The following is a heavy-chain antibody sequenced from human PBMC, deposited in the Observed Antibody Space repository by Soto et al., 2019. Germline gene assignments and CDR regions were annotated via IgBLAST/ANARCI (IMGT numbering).Heavy chain of an antibody. CDR3: ARDLASGYDYYYGMDV. CDR2: ISYDGSNK. J-gene: IGHJ6*02. D-gene: IGHD5-12*01. V-gene: IGHV3-30-3*01. Sequence: GGSLRLSCAASGFTVSSNYMSGVRQAPGKGREGVAVISYDGSNKYYADAVKGRFTISRDNSKNTLYLQMNSLRAEDTAVYYCARDLASGYDYYYGMDVWGQGTTVTVSS. CDR1: GFTVSSNY.